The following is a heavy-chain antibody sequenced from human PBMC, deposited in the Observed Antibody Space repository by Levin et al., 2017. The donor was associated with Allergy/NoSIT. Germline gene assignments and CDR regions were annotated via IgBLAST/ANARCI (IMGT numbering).Heavy chain of an antibody. Sequence: SETLSLTCTVSGGSMNSRNYYWGWIRQPPGKGLEWIATIYYSGTTYYSPSLKNRLTISLDMSNNQFSLRLRSVSAADTAVYYCARYVDIVVVPAAMADPDDAFDIWGQGTMVTVSS. D-gene: IGHD2-2*01. J-gene: IGHJ3*02. CDR3: ARYVDIVVVPAAMADPDDAFDI. CDR1: GGSMNSRNYY. CDR2: IYYSGTT. V-gene: IGHV4-39*01.